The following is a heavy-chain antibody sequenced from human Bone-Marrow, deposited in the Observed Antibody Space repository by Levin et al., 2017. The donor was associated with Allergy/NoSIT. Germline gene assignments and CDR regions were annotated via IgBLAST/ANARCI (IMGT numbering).Heavy chain of an antibody. CDR3: ARIRGSGWSAEYFED. Sequence: SQTLSLTCTVSGASISTSGYYWGWIRQPPGKGLEWIVSVFYNDGPHYNPSLQSRVTTTIDTSKNQFSLRLSSMTAADTAVYYCARIRGSGWSAEYFEDWGQGTLVNVSS. D-gene: IGHD6-19*01. V-gene: IGHV4-39*01. CDR1: GASISTSGYY. CDR2: VFYNDGP. J-gene: IGHJ1*01.